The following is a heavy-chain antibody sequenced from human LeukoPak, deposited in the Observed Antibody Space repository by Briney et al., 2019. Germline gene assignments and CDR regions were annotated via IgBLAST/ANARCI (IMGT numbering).Heavy chain of an antibody. CDR1: GGSISSYY. Sequence: SETLSLTCTVSGGSISSYYGSWIRQPPGKGLEWIGYIYTSGSTNYNPSLKSRVTISVDTSKNQFSLKLSSVTAADTAVYYCARHGYCSSTSCQNYYYYMDVWGKGTTVTVSS. CDR2: IYTSGST. J-gene: IGHJ6*03. D-gene: IGHD2-2*03. CDR3: ARHGYCSSTSCQNYYYYMDV. V-gene: IGHV4-4*09.